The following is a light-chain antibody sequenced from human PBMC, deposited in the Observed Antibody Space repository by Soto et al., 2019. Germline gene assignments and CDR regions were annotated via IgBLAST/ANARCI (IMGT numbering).Light chain of an antibody. CDR1: QVIIRW. J-gene: IGKJ1*01. CDR3: QQYSSYWT. V-gene: IGKV1-5*01. CDR2: DVS. Sequence: DIQMTQSPSTLSASVGDSANIACRASQVIIRWLAWYQQKPGKAPKLLIYDVSTLENGVPSRFSGSESGTEFTLTISSLHPDDSATYFCQQYSSYWTFGQGTKVDIK.